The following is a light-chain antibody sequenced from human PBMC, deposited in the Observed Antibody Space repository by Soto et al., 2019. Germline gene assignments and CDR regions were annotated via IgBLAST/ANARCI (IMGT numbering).Light chain of an antibody. J-gene: IGKJ1*01. V-gene: IGKV1-27*01. Sequence: DFQMTQSPSSLSASVGDRVTISCRAGQDISNFLAWYQQRPGKVPTLLIYAASTMQSGVPPGFSGSGSGTDFTLTISSLQPEDAATYFCQRYRGAPRTFGQGTKVEIK. CDR2: AAS. CDR3: QRYRGAPRT. CDR1: QDISNF.